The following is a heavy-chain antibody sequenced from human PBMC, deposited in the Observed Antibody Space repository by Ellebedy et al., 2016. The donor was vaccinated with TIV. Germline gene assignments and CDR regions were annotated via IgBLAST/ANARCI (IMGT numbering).Heavy chain of an antibody. V-gene: IGHV4-4*02. CDR2: IYYSGST. CDR1: EDYISRSNW. Sequence: SETLSLTCAVSEDYISRSNWWSWVRQSPGKGLEWIGEIYYSGSTNYNPSLKSRVTISIDNSRNHFSLRLSSVTAADTAVYYCARNRDYGDYPMVFDYWGQGTLVTVSS. J-gene: IGHJ4*02. D-gene: IGHD4-17*01. CDR3: ARNRDYGDYPMVFDY.